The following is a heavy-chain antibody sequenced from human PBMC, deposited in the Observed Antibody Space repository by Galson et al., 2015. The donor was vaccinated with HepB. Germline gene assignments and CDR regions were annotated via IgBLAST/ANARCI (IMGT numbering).Heavy chain of an antibody. CDR3: ATGITGTLTFDY. CDR2: FDPDDGET. CDR1: GYTLTELS. J-gene: IGHJ4*02. V-gene: IGHV1-24*01. Sequence: SVKVSCKVSGYTLTELSMHWVRQAPGKGLEWMGGFDPDDGETIYAQKFQGRVTMTEDTSTDTAYMELSSLRSEDTAVYYCATGITGTLTFDYWGQGTLVTVSS. D-gene: IGHD1-7*01.